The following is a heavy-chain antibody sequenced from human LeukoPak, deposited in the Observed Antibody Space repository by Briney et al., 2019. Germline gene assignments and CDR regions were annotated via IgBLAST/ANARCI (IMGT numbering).Heavy chain of an antibody. CDR1: GGTFSSYA. CDR2: IIPIFGTA. V-gene: IGHV1-69*05. Sequence: SVKVSCKASGGTFSSYAISWVRQAPGRGLEWMGRIIPIFGTANYAQKFQGRVTITTDESTSTAYMELSSLRSEDTAVYYCASTRSSGYYLFDYWGQGTLVTVSS. J-gene: IGHJ4*02. D-gene: IGHD3-22*01. CDR3: ASTRSSGYYLFDY.